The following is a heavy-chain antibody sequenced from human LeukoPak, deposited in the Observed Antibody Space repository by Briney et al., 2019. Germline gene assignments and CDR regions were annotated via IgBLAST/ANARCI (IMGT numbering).Heavy chain of an antibody. D-gene: IGHD1-26*01. CDR3: ARSKTIVGATFGYYGMDV. Sequence: GGSLRLSCAASGFTFSSYGMHWVRQAPGKGLEWVAVIWYDGSNKYYADSVKGRFTISRDNSKNTLYLQMNSLRAEDTAVYYCARSKTIVGATFGYYGMDVWGQETTVTVSS. V-gene: IGHV3-33*01. CDR2: IWYDGSNK. CDR1: GFTFSSYG. J-gene: IGHJ6*02.